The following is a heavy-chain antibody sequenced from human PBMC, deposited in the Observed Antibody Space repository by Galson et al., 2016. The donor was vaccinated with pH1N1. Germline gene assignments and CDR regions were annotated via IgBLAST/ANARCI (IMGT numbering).Heavy chain of an antibody. CDR1: GFTFSTYW. CDR2: INQDGSDK. D-gene: IGHD3-16*01. V-gene: IGHV3-7*01. J-gene: IGHJ6*02. CDR3: ARAAFGPQSL. Sequence: SLRLSCAASGFTFSTYWMNWVRQAPGKGLEWVANINQDGSDKYYVDSVKGRFTISRDNAKNSLYLQMNSLRDEDTALYYCARAAFGPQSLWGQGTTVTVSS.